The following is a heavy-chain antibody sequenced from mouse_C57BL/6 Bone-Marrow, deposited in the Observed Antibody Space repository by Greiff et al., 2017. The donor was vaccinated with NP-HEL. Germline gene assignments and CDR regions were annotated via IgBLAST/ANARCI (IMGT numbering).Heavy chain of an antibody. CDR3: ARDASDGYYIFDY. J-gene: IGHJ2*01. CDR1: GFTFSDFY. Sequence: EVKLVESGGGLVQSGRSLRLSCATSGFTFSDFYMEWVRQAPGKGLEWIAASRNKANDYTTEYSASVKGRFIVSRDTSKSILYLQMNALRAEDTAIYYCARDASDGYYIFDYWGQGTTLTVSS. D-gene: IGHD2-3*01. V-gene: IGHV7-1*01. CDR2: SRNKANDYTT.